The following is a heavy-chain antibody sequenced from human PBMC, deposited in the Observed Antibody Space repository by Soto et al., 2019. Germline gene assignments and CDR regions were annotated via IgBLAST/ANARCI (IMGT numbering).Heavy chain of an antibody. D-gene: IGHD2-2*01. CDR1: GGSISSYY. CDR3: ARVSIVVVPAAIAWFDP. J-gene: IGHJ5*02. V-gene: IGHV4-59*01. Sequence: SETLSLTCTVSGGSISSYYWSWIRQPPGKGLEWIGYIYYSGSTNYNPSLKSRVTISVDTSKNQFSLKLSSVTAADTAVYYCARVSIVVVPAAIAWFDPWGQGTLVTVSS. CDR2: IYYSGST.